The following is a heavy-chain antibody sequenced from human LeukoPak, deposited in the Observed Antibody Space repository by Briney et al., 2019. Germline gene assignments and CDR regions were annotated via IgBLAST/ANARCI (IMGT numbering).Heavy chain of an antibody. CDR1: GGSISSGGYY. V-gene: IGHV4-31*03. Sequence: SETLSLTCTVSGGSISSGGYYWSWIRQHPGKGLEWIGYIYYSGSTYYNPSLKSRVTISVDTSKNQFSLKLSSVTAADTAVYYCARDRSYGPIDYWGQGTLVTVSP. CDR3: ARDRSYGPIDY. J-gene: IGHJ4*02. CDR2: IYYSGST. D-gene: IGHD5-18*01.